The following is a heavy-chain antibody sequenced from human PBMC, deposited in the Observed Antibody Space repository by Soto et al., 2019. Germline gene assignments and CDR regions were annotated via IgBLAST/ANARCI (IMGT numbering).Heavy chain of an antibody. CDR2: IRSKANSYAT. J-gene: IGHJ6*02. CDR3: TRHQIFYGMDV. Sequence: GGSLRLSCAASGFTFSGSAMHWVRQASGKGLEWVGRIRSKANSYATAYAASVKGRFTISRDDSKNTAYLQMNSLKTEDTAVYYCTRHQIFYGMDVWGQGTTVTVSS. V-gene: IGHV3-73*01. CDR1: GFTFSGSA. D-gene: IGHD2-15*01.